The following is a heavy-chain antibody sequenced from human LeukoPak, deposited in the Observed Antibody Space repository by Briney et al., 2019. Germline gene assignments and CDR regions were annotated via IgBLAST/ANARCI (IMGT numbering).Heavy chain of an antibody. CDR2: ISSSSSYI. CDR3: ARSYSGSYDFDY. J-gene: IGHJ4*02. CDR1: GFTFSSYS. V-gene: IGHV3-21*01. D-gene: IGHD1-26*01. Sequence: GGSLRLSCAASGFTFSSYSMNWVRQAPGKGLEWVSSISSSSSYIYYADSVKGRFTISRDSAKNSLCLQMNSLKAEDTAMYYCARSYSGSYDFDYWGQGTLVTVSS.